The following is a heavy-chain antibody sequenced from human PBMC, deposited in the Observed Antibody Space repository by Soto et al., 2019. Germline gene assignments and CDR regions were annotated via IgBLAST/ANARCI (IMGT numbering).Heavy chain of an antibody. D-gene: IGHD3-9*01. J-gene: IGHJ6*02. Sequence: QVQLVQSGAEVKKPGSSVKVSCKASGGTFSSYAISWVRQAPGQGLEWMGGIIPIFGTANYAQKFQGRVTITADESTSTAYMELSSLRSEDTAVYYCARGDDILTGYYNGYYYYGMDVWGQGTTVTVSS. CDR2: IIPIFGTA. V-gene: IGHV1-69*01. CDR3: ARGDDILTGYYNGYYYYGMDV. CDR1: GGTFSSYA.